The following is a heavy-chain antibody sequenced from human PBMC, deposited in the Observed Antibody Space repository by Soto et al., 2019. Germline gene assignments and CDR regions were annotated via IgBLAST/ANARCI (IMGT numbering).Heavy chain of an antibody. CDR1: GGTFSSYA. J-gene: IGHJ4*02. V-gene: IGHV1-69*13. D-gene: IGHD3-10*01. Sequence: SGKVSCKAAGGTFSSYAISWVRQAPGQGLEWMGGIIPIFGTANYAQKLKGRVTITADESTSTAYMELSSLRSEDTAVYYCVRAPLDYYSADSFDTWAQGTQVTASS. CDR2: IIPIFGTA. CDR3: VRAPLDYYSADSFDT.